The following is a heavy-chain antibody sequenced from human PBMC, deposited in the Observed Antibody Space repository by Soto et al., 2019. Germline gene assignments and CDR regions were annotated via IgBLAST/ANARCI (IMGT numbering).Heavy chain of an antibody. Sequence: QVQLVQSGAEVKQPGSSVKVSCKASGGTFSSYAISWVRQAPGQGREWMGWIIPIFGTATYAQKFQCRVTITADESTSTAYMELSSLRSEDTAVYYCAGSLIAQHRHDAFDLWGQGTMVRVSS. D-gene: IGHD3-22*01. J-gene: IGHJ3*01. CDR2: IIPIFGTA. CDR1: GGTFSSYA. CDR3: AGSLIAQHRHDAFDL. V-gene: IGHV1-69*01.